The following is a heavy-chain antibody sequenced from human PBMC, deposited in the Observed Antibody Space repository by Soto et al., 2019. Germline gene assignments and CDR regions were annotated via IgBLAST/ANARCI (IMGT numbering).Heavy chain of an antibody. V-gene: IGHV4-4*02. CDR1: GGSISSSNW. J-gene: IGHJ4*02. CDR3: AIPAIVAAVSAFAC. D-gene: IGHD6-13*01. Sequence: SETLSLTCAVSGGSISSSNWWSWVRQPPGKGLEWIGEIYHSGSTNYNPSLKSRVTISVDTSKNQFSLNLSSVTAADTAVYYCAIPAIVAAVSAFACWGQGTLVTVSS. CDR2: IYHSGST.